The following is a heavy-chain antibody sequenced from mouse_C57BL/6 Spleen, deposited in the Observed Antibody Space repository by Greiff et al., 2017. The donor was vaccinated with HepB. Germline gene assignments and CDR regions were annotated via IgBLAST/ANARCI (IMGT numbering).Heavy chain of an antibody. V-gene: IGHV1-81*01. CDR3: ARQAGLASWFAY. CDR1: GYTFTSYG. J-gene: IGHJ3*01. CDR2: IYPRSGNT. Sequence: QVQLQQSGAELARPGASVKLSCKASGYTFTSYGISWVKQRTGQGLEWIGEIYPRSGNTYYNEKFKGKATLTADKASSTAYMELRSLTAEDSAVYFGARQAGLASWFAYWGQGTLVTVSA.